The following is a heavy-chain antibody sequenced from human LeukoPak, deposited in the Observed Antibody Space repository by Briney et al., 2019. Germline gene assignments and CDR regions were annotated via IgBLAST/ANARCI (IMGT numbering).Heavy chain of an antibody. CDR3: ARRITTTSFVDY. V-gene: IGHV5-51*01. CDR2: IYPGDSDT. D-gene: IGHD4-11*01. Sequence: GESLKISCKGSGYSLTSYWIGWVRQMPGTGLEWMGIIYPGDSDTRYSPSFQGQVTISVDKSISTAYLQWSSLKASDTAMYYCARRITTTSFVDYWGQGTLVTVSS. J-gene: IGHJ4*02. CDR1: GYSLTSYW.